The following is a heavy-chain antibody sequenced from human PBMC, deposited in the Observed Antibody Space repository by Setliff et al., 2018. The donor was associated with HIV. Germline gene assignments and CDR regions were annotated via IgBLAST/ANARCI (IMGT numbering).Heavy chain of an antibody. J-gene: IGHJ4*02. D-gene: IGHD3-22*01. V-gene: IGHV1-3*01. CDR3: ARDQRGYYDSSGPPDY. CDR1: GYTFTSYA. Sequence: ASVKVSCKASGYTFTSYAMHWVRQAPGQRLEWMGWINAGNGNTKYSQKFQGRVTITRDTSASTAYMELSSLRSEDTAVYYCARDQRGYYDSSGPPDYWGQGTLVTVSS. CDR2: INAGNGNT.